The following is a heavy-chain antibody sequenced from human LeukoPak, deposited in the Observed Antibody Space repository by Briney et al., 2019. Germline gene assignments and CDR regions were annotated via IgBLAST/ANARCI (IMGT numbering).Heavy chain of an antibody. CDR2: INHNGST. D-gene: IGHD1-26*01. CDR3: VLVVARGSYYFDY. CDR1: GGSFSGYY. Sequence: PSETLSLTCAVYGGSFSGYYWSWIRQPPGKGLEWIGEINHNGSTNYNPSLKSRVTISVDTSKNQFSLKLSSVTAADTAVYYCVLVVARGSYYFDYWGQGTLVTVSS. V-gene: IGHV4-34*01. J-gene: IGHJ4*02.